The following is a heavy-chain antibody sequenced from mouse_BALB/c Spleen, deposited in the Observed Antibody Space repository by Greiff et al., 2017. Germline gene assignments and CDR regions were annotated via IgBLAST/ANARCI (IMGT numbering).Heavy chain of an antibody. J-gene: IGHJ3*01. CDR2: IYPGNSDT. D-gene: IGHD1-2*01. V-gene: IGHV1-5*01. CDR3: TRGEFITTATGFAY. Sequence: VQLKESGTVLARPGASVKMSCKASGYTFTSYWMHWVKQRPGQGLEWIGAIYPGNSDTSYNQKFKGKAKLTAVTSTSTAYMELSSLTNEDSAVYYCTRGEFITTATGFAYWGQGTLVTVSA. CDR1: GYTFTSYW.